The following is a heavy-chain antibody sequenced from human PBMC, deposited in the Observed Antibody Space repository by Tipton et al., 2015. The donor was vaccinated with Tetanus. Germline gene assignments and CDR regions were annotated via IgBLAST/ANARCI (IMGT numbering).Heavy chain of an antibody. J-gene: IGHJ4*02. CDR2: IYTSGST. D-gene: IGHD3-10*01. CDR3: ARGVWFGPGPKYYFDY. Sequence: TLSLTCTVSGDSISSSEYYWGWIRQPPGEGLEWIGRIYTSGSTNYNPSLKSRVTMSVDTSKNQFSLKLSSVTAADTAVYYCARGVWFGPGPKYYFDYWGQGTLVTVSS. CDR1: GDSISSSEYY. V-gene: IGHV4-39*07.